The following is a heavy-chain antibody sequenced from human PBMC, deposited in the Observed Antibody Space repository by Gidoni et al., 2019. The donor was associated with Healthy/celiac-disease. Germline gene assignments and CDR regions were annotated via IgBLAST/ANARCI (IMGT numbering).Heavy chain of an antibody. V-gene: IGHV3-30*18. CDR3: AKKDY. CDR1: GFTFSSYG. CDR2: ISYDGSNK. Sequence: QVQLVESGGGVVQPGRYLRLSCAASGFTFSSYGMHWVRQAPGKGLEWVAVISYDGSNKYYADSVKGRFTISRDNSKNTLYLQRNSLRAEDTAVYYCAKKDYWGQGTLVTVSA. J-gene: IGHJ4*02.